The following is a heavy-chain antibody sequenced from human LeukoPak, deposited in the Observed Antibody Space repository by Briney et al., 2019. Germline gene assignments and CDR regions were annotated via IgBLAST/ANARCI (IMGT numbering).Heavy chain of an antibody. D-gene: IGHD3-22*01. CDR3: ARDTGYDSSGNDY. CDR1: GGTFSSYA. J-gene: IGHJ4*02. V-gene: IGHV1-69*04. CDR2: IIPIFGIA. Sequence: SVKVPCKASGGTFSSYAISWVRQAPGQGLEWMGRIIPIFGIANYAQKFQGRVTITADKSTSTAYMELSSLRSEDTAVYYCARDTGYDSSGNDYWGQGTLVTVSS.